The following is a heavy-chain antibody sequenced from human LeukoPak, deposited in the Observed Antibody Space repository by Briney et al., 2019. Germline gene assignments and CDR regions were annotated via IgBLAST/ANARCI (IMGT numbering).Heavy chain of an antibody. CDR3: ARDFNIFYYMDV. CDR2: ISAYNGNT. CDR1: GYTFTSYG. D-gene: IGHD2/OR15-2a*01. J-gene: IGHJ6*03. V-gene: IGHV1-18*01. Sequence: ASVKVSCKASGYTFTSYGISRVRQAPGQGLEWMGWISAYNGNTNYAQKLQGRVTMTTDTSTSTAYMELRSLRSDDTAVYYCARDFNIFYYMDVWGKGTTVTVSS.